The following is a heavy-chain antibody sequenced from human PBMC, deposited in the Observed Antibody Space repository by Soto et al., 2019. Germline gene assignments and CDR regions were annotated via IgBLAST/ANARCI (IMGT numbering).Heavy chain of an antibody. D-gene: IGHD2-2*03. J-gene: IGHJ4*02. CDR3: ARDGYCSSTSCPGNDY. CDR2: IKQDGSEK. CDR1: GFTFSSYW. Sequence: PGGSLRLSCAASGFTFSSYWMSWVRQAPGKGLEWVANIKQDGSEKYYVDSVKGRFTISRDNAKNSLYLQMNSLRAEDTAVYYCARDGYCSSTSCPGNDYWGQGTLVTVS. V-gene: IGHV3-7*03.